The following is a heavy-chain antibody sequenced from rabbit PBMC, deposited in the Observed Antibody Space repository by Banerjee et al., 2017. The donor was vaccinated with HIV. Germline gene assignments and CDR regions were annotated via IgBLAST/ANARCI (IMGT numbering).Heavy chain of an antibody. CDR2: IGAGGYST. CDR1: GFSFSSEYW. V-gene: IGHV1S45*01. Sequence: QEQLEESGGDLVRPEGSLTLTCTASGFSFSSEYWISWVRQAPGKGLEWIGCIGAGGYSTAFASWAQGRFTISKPSSTTVTLQMTSLTGADTATYFCARRVTGAFDLWGPGTLVTVS. CDR3: ARRVTGAFDL. D-gene: IGHD4-1*01. J-gene: IGHJ2*01.